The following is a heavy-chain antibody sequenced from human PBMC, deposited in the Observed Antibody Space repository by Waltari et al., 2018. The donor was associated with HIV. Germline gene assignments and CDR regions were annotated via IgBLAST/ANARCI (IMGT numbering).Heavy chain of an antibody. CDR1: GGSISSSNW. CDR2: IYHSGST. CDR3: ARSYSSSPRTYWYFDL. Sequence: QVQLQESGPGLVKPSGTLSLTCAVPGGSISSSNWWSWVRQPPGKGLEWIGEIYHSGSTNYNPSLKSRVTISVDKSKNQFSLKLSSVTAADTAVYYCARSYSSSPRTYWYFDLWGRGTLVTVSS. J-gene: IGHJ2*01. V-gene: IGHV4-4*02. D-gene: IGHD6-13*01.